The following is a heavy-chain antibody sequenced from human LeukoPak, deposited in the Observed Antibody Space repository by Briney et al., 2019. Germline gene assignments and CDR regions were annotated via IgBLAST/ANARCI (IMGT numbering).Heavy chain of an antibody. CDR1: GFTFNIYA. V-gene: IGHV3-7*03. CDR2: IREERGQE. Sequence: GGSLRLSCAASGFTFNIYAMNWVRQAPGKGLEWVANIREERGQEYYVDSVKGRFTISKNSAKNSLYLQMNTLRVEDTAMYYCASLDTAKQPLANHWGQGTLVTVSS. D-gene: IGHD5-18*01. J-gene: IGHJ5*02. CDR3: ASLDTAKQPLANH.